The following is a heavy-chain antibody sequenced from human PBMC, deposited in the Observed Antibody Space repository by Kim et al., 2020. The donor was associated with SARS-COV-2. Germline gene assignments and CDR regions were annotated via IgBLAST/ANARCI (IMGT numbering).Heavy chain of an antibody. Sequence: GGSLRLSCAASRFTFSSYSMNWVRQAPGKGLEWVSSISSSSSYIYYADSVKGRFTISRDNAKNSLYLQMNSLRAEDTAVYYCARLVGATPPDYWGQGTLVTVSS. CDR3: ARLVGATPPDY. V-gene: IGHV3-21*01. D-gene: IGHD1-26*01. J-gene: IGHJ4*02. CDR1: RFTFSSYS. CDR2: ISSSSSYI.